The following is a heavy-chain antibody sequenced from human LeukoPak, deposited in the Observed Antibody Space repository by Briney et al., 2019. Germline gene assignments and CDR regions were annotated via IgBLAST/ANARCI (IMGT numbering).Heavy chain of an antibody. V-gene: IGHV1-2*02. J-gene: IGHJ6*03. CDR1: GYTFTGYY. Sequence: ASVKVSCKASGYTFTGYYMHWVRQAPGQGLEWMGWINPNSGGTNYAQKFQGRVTMTRDTSISTAYMELSRLRSDDTAVYYCARSGYCSSTSCYDSYYMDVWGKGTTVTISS. CDR3: ARSGYCSSTSCYDSYYMDV. D-gene: IGHD2-2*01. CDR2: INPNSGGT.